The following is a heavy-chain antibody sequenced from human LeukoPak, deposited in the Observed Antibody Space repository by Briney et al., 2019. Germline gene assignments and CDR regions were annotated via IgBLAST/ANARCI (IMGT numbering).Heavy chain of an antibody. D-gene: IGHD3-10*01. CDR3: AHRDTMFQGIIMNWFDP. Sequence: SGPTLVNPTQTLTLTCTFSGFSLTTSGVGVGWIRQPPGRALEWLALIYWDDDKRYSPSLKNRLTITKDTSKNQVVLTITNMDPVDTATYYCAHRDTMFQGIIMNWFDPWGQGTLVTVSS. V-gene: IGHV2-5*02. J-gene: IGHJ5*02. CDR1: GFSLTTSGVG. CDR2: IYWDDDK.